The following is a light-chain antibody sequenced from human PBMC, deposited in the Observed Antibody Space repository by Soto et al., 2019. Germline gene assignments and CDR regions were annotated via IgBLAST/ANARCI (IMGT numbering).Light chain of an antibody. CDR3: QQYDSLPFT. CDR1: HYLGNS. V-gene: IGKV1-33*01. J-gene: IGKJ4*01. Sequence: DIQMTQSPSSLSASVGDRVTITCPASHYLGNSLSWSQQKPGKAPKLLISDASNLETGVPSRFSASASGTDFTFTISSLQPEDIATYYCQQYDSLPFTFGGGTKVDIK. CDR2: DAS.